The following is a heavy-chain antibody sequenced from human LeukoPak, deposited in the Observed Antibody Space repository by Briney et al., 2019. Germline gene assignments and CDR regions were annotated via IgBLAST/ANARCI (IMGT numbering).Heavy chain of an antibody. V-gene: IGHV4-34*01. CDR3: ARACSGWLFDY. CDR2: INHSGST. Sequence: SETLSLTCAVYGGSFSGYYWSWIRQPPGKGLEWIGEINHSGSTNYNPSLKSRVTISVDTSRNQFSLKLSSVTAADTAVYYCARACSGWLFDYWGQGTLVTVSS. J-gene: IGHJ4*02. D-gene: IGHD6-19*01. CDR1: GGSFSGYY.